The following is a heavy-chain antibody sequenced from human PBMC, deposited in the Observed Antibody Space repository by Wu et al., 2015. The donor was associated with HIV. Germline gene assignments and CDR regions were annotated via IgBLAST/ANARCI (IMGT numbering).Heavy chain of an antibody. D-gene: IGHD3-16*01. CDR2: MNPNSGNT. CDR3: TRGPSTTAKEVGGYWLDP. CDR1: GYIFTSYD. J-gene: IGHJ5*02. Sequence: QVHLVQSGAEVKKPGASVKVSCKASGYIFTSYDINWVRQATGQGLEWMGWMNPNSGNTGYAQKFQGRVTITRNTSISTAYMELSSLRPDDTAVFYCTRGPSTTAKEVGGYWLDPWGQGTLVTVSA. V-gene: IGHV1-8*03.